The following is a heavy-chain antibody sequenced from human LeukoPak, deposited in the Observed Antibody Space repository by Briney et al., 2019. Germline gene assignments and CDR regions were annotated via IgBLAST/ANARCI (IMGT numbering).Heavy chain of an antibody. CDR2: INPNTGAT. J-gene: IGHJ4*02. Sequence: ASVKVSCRTSGYTFSAYFMHWVRQAPGQGLEWMGWINPNTGATNYAQKFQGRVTMTRDTSITTAYMELSRLRSDDTAIYYCARGQLRSSSWYDYWGQGTLVTVSS. V-gene: IGHV1-2*02. CDR3: ARGQLRSSSWYDY. D-gene: IGHD6-13*01. CDR1: GYTFSAYF.